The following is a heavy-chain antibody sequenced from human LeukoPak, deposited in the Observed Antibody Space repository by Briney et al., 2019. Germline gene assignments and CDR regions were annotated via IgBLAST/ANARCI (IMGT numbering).Heavy chain of an antibody. V-gene: IGHV1-69*04. Sequence: GSSVKVSCKASGGTFSSYAIIWVRQAPGQGLEWMGRIIPILGIANYAQKFQGRVTITADKSTSTAYMELSSLRSEDTAVYYCARGKYYYDSSGSFDYWGQGTLVTVSS. CDR2: IIPILGIA. D-gene: IGHD3-22*01. J-gene: IGHJ4*02. CDR1: GGTFSSYA. CDR3: ARGKYYYDSSGSFDY.